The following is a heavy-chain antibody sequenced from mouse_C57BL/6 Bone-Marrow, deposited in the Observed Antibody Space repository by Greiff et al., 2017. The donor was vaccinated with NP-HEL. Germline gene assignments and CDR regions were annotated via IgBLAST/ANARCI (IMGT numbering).Heavy chain of an antibody. Sequence: EVKLVESGGGLVKPGGSLKLSCAASGFTFSDYGMHWVRQAPEKGLEWVAYISSGSSTTYYADTVKGRFTISRDNAKNTLFLQMTSLRSEDTAMYYCARKTTVVAYYYAMDYWGQGTSVTVSS. D-gene: IGHD1-1*01. J-gene: IGHJ4*01. CDR2: ISSGSSTT. V-gene: IGHV5-17*01. CDR3: ARKTTVVAYYYAMDY. CDR1: GFTFSDYG.